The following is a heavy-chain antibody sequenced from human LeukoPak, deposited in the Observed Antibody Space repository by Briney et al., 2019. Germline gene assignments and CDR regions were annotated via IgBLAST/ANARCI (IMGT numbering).Heavy chain of an antibody. J-gene: IGHJ4*02. D-gene: IGHD6-13*01. Sequence: PGGSLRLSCAASGFTFSNYGMSWVRQAPGKGLDCVSAVSGSGVSTYYADSVTGRFTISRDNSKNTLYLQMNSLRAEDTAVYYCASRSSSWYFDYWGQGTLVTVSS. CDR3: ASRSSSWYFDY. CDR2: VSGSGVST. CDR1: GFTFSNYG. V-gene: IGHV3-23*01.